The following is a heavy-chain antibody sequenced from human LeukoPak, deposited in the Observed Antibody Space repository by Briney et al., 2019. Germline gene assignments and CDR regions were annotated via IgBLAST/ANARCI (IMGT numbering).Heavy chain of an antibody. CDR1: GFTFSTYN. J-gene: IGHJ4*02. Sequence: GGSLRLSCAASGFTFSTYNMNWVRHAPGKGLEWISSITSSSSYIYYADSVKGRFTISRDNAKNSLYLQMNSLRVEDTAVYYCASRIVGTPDYFDYWGQGTLVTVSS. V-gene: IGHV3-21*06. CDR3: ASRIVGTPDYFDY. CDR2: ITSSSSYI. D-gene: IGHD1-26*01.